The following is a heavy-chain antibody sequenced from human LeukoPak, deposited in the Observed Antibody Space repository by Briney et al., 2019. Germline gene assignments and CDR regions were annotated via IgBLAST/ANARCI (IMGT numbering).Heavy chain of an antibody. J-gene: IGHJ6*02. V-gene: IGHV3-30*18. CDR1: GFTFSSYG. CDR2: ISYDGSNK. D-gene: IGHD3-22*01. CDR3: AKDYYDSSGYYYYYGMDV. Sequence: TGRSLRLSCAASGFTFSSYGMHWVRQAPGKGLEWVAVISYDGSNKYYADSVKGRFTISRDNSKNTPYLQMNSLRAEDTAVYYCAKDYYDSSGYYYYYGMDVWGQGTTVTVSS.